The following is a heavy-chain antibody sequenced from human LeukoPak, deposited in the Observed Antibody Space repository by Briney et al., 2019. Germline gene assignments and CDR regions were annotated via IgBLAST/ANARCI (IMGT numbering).Heavy chain of an antibody. Sequence: SETLSLTCTVSGGSISSSSYYWGWIRQPPGKGLEWIGSIYYSGSTYYNPSLKSRVTISVDTSKNQFSLKLSSVTAAGTAVYYCAGLGYCSSTSCPPDYWGQGTLVTVSS. CDR3: AGLGYCSSTSCPPDY. CDR2: IYYSGST. D-gene: IGHD2-2*01. J-gene: IGHJ4*02. CDR1: GGSISSSSYY. V-gene: IGHV4-39*01.